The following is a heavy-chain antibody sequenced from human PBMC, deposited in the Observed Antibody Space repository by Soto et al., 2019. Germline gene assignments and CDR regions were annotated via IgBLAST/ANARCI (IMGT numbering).Heavy chain of an antibody. CDR2: IIPIFGTA. CDR3: ARSLELEWSGKFDY. V-gene: IGHV1-69*01. J-gene: IGHJ4*02. CDR1: GGTFSSYA. Sequence: QVQLVQSGAEVKKPGSSVKVSCKASGGTFSSYAISWVRQAHGQGLEWMGGIIPIFGTANYAQKFQGRVTITADESTSTAYMELISLRSEDTAVYYCARSLELEWSGKFDYWGQGTLVTVSS. D-gene: IGHD3-3*01.